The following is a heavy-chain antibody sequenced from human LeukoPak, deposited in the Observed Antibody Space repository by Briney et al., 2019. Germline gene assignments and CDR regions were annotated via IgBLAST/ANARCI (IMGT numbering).Heavy chain of an antibody. D-gene: IGHD4-17*01. Sequence: GGSLRLSCAASGFTISTYYMNWVRQAPGRGLEWVANIKQDGSEKFYVDSVKGRFTISRDNAKNSLYLQMNSLRAEDTAVYYCARVTTHYGAAAFDYWGHGTLVTVSS. J-gene: IGHJ4*01. CDR3: ARVTTHYGAAAFDY. V-gene: IGHV3-7*01. CDR2: IKQDGSEK. CDR1: GFTISTYY.